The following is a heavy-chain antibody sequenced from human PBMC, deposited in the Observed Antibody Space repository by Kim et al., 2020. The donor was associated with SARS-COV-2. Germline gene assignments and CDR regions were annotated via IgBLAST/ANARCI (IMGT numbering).Heavy chain of an antibody. Sequence: KGRFTIARDNAKNSLYLQMNSLRGEDTAVYYCTRITMVRGAEMPCGAFDIWGQGTMVTVSS. J-gene: IGHJ3*02. D-gene: IGHD3-10*01. CDR3: TRITMVRGAEMPCGAFDI. V-gene: IGHV3-11*06.